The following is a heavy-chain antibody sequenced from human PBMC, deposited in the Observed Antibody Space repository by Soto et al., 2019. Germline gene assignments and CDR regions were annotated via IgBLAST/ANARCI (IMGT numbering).Heavy chain of an antibody. V-gene: IGHV1-2*02. J-gene: IGHJ4*02. CDR3: ARHSGYNYVLDY. D-gene: IGHD5-12*01. Sequence: ASVKVSCKASGYTFTGYYIHLVRQAPGQGLEXMGWXNXNXGXTXYXXXXQGRVTMTRDTSISTAYMELSRLRSDDTAVYYCARHSGYNYVLDYWGQGTLVTVSS. CDR2: XNXNXGXT. CDR1: GYTFTGYY.